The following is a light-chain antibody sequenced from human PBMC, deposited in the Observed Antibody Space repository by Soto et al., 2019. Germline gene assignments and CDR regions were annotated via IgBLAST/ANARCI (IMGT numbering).Light chain of an antibody. CDR3: QQSYSTPRT. CDR2: AAS. Sequence: DIQINQSPSSLSASVGDRVTITCRASQSISIYLNWYQQKPGKAPKLLIYAASSLQSGVPSRFSGSGSGTDFTLTISSMQPEDFANYYCQQSYSTPRTFGQGTKVDIK. J-gene: IGKJ1*01. V-gene: IGKV1-39*01. CDR1: QSISIY.